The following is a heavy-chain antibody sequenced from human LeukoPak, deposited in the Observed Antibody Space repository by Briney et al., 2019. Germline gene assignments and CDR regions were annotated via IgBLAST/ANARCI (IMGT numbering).Heavy chain of an antibody. V-gene: IGHV4-30-2*01. D-gene: IGHD3-10*01. CDR3: ARTMVRGVSISGMDV. J-gene: IGHJ6*02. CDR2: IYHSGST. CDR1: GGSISSGGYS. Sequence: PSQTLSLTCAVSGGSISSGGYSWSWIRQPPGKGLEWIGYIYHSGSTYYNPSLKSRVTISVDRSKNQFSLKLSSVTAADTAVYYCARTMVRGVSISGMDVWGQGTTVTVSS.